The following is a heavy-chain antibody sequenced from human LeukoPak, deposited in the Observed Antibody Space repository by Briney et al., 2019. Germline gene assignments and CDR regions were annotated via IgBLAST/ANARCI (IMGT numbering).Heavy chain of an antibody. CDR1: GFTFSSYA. D-gene: IGHD3-3*01. CDR3: AKEGPVEPITIFGVAINFDY. V-gene: IGHV3-23*01. Sequence: QSGGSLRLSCAASGFTFSSYAMSWVRQAPGKGLEWVSAISGSGGSTYYADSVKGRFTISRDNSKNTLYLQMNSLRAEDTAVYYCAKEGPVEPITIFGVAINFDYWGQGTLVTVSS. CDR2: ISGSGGST. J-gene: IGHJ4*02.